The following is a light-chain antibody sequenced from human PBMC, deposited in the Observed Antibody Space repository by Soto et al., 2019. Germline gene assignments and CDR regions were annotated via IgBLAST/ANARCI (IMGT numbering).Light chain of an antibody. V-gene: IGKV3-20*01. Sequence: EIVLTQSPGTLSLSPGERATLSCRAIQSVSSSYLAWYQQKPGQAPRLLIYGASSRATGIPDRFSGSGSGTDFTLTISRLEPEDFAVYYCQQYGSSTGFTIGPGTKVDIK. CDR3: QQYGSSTGFT. J-gene: IGKJ3*01. CDR2: GAS. CDR1: QSVSSSY.